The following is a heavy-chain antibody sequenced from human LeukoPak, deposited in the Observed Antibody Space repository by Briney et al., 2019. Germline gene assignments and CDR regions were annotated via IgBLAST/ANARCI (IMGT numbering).Heavy chain of an antibody. CDR1: GYSFTSYW. V-gene: IGHV5-10-1*01. D-gene: IGHD4-23*01. CDR3: ARHEYGGWSNWFDP. Sequence: GESLKISCKGSGYSFTSYWISWVRKMPGKGLEWMGRIDLSDSYTNYSPSFQGHVTISADKSISAAYLRWSSLKASDTAMYYCARHEYGGWSNWFDPWGQGTLVTVSS. CDR2: IDLSDSYT. J-gene: IGHJ5*02.